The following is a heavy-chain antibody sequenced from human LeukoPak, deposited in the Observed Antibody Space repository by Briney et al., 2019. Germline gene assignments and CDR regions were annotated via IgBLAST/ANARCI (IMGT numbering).Heavy chain of an antibody. CDR1: GFTFISCA. Sequence: GGSLRLSCAASGFTFISCALSWVRQAPGKGLEWVSAISGSGGTTYYADSVKGRFTISRDNSRNTLYIQMNSLRAEDTAVYYCAKDLHSYGSSSDFFNFWGQGTLVTVSS. D-gene: IGHD6-6*01. V-gene: IGHV3-23*01. CDR3: AKDLHSYGSSSDFFNF. CDR2: ISGSGGTT. J-gene: IGHJ4*02.